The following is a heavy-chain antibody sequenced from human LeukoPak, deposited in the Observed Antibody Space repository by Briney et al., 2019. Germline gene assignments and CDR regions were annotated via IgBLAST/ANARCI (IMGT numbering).Heavy chain of an antibody. CDR1: GVTFSSYA. J-gene: IGHJ6*04. CDR3: ARDRCSGGSCRAYNYYYGLDV. V-gene: IGHV3-30*04. Sequence: PGGSLRLSCAASGVTFSSYAMPWVRQTPGKGLEWVAVISYDGNNKYYADSVKGRFTISRDNSKNTLYLQMNILRPEDTSVYYCARDRCSGGSCRAYNYYYGLDVWGEGTTVTVSS. D-gene: IGHD2-15*01. CDR2: ISYDGNNK.